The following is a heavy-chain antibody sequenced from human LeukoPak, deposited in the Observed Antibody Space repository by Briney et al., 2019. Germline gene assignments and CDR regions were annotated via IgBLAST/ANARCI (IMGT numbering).Heavy chain of an antibody. Sequence: PGGSLRLSCAASGFTFSSYGMHWVRQAPGKGLEWVAFIRYDGSNKYYADSVKGRFTISRDNSKNTLYLQMNSLRAEDTAVYYCAKPTSSSWYTRDGAFDIWGQGTMVTVSS. D-gene: IGHD6-13*01. CDR2: IRYDGSNK. CDR3: AKPTSSSWYTRDGAFDI. CDR1: GFTFSSYG. J-gene: IGHJ3*02. V-gene: IGHV3-30*02.